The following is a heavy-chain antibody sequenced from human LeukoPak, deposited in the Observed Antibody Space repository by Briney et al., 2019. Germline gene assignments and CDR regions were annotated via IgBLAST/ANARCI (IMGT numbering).Heavy chain of an antibody. CDR1: GFTFSSYW. V-gene: IGHV3-7*03. Sequence: GGSLRLSCAASGFTFSSYWMSWVRQAPGKGLEWVANIRQDGSEKYYVDSVKGRFTISRDNAKNSLYLQMNSLRAEDTALYYCAKDHHGDYLAGAAFDIWGQGTMVTVSS. CDR2: IRQDGSEK. D-gene: IGHD4-17*01. J-gene: IGHJ3*02. CDR3: AKDHHGDYLAGAAFDI.